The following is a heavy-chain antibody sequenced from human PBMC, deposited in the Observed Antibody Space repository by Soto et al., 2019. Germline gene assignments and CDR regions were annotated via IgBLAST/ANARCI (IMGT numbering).Heavy chain of an antibody. V-gene: IGHV1-2*02. Sequence: QVQLVQSGAEVRTPGASVKVSCKASGYTFTDFYMHWVRQAPGQGLEWMGWINPNSGGTNYAQKFQGRVTMTRDTSISTAYMELNRLRSDDTAVYYCTFQRSGVLYWGQGTLVTVSS. CDR3: TFQRSGVLY. D-gene: IGHD2-15*01. CDR2: INPNSGGT. J-gene: IGHJ4*02. CDR1: GYTFTDFY.